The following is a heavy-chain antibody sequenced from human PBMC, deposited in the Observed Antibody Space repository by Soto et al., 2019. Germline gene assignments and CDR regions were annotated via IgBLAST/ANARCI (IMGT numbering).Heavy chain of an antibody. J-gene: IGHJ4*02. D-gene: IGHD6-19*01. CDR3: AREKAVAGTPFDY. CDR2: IQSDGSST. V-gene: IGHV3-74*01. CDR1: GFALSSYW. Sequence: EVQLVESGGGSVQPGGSLRLSCAVSGFALSSYWMHWVRQAPGKGLVWVSRIQSDGSSTNYADSVKGRFTISRDNAKNTLYLQMDSLRVEDTAMYYCAREKAVAGTPFDYWGQGTLVTVSS.